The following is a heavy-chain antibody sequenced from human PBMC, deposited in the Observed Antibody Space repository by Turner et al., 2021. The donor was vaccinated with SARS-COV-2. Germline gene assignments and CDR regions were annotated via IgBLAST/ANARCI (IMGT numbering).Heavy chain of an antibody. CDR3: ARDYGDYYFDY. CDR1: GFTVSSNY. Sequence: VQLVESGGGLIQPGGSPRLSCAASGFTVSSNYMSWVRQTPGKGLEWVSVMYSGGSTYYTDSVKGRFTISRDNSKNTLYLQMNSLRAEDTAVYYCARDYGDYYFDYWGQGTLVTVSS. V-gene: IGHV3-53*01. D-gene: IGHD4-17*01. J-gene: IGHJ4*02. CDR2: MYSGGST.